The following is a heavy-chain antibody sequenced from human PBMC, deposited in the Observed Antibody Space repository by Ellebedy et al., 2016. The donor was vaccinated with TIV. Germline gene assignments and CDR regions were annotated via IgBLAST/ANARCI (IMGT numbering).Heavy chain of an antibody. CDR3: ARYRITMVRGVSYFDY. D-gene: IGHD3-10*01. J-gene: IGHJ4*02. CDR1: GFTFSSYW. V-gene: IGHV3-7*01. CDR2: IKQDGSEK. Sequence: GESLKISCAASGFTFSSYWMSWVRQAPGKGLEWVANIKQDGSEKYYVDSVKGRFTISRDNAKNSLYLQMNSLRAEDTAVYYCARYRITMVRGVSYFDYWGQGTLVTVSS.